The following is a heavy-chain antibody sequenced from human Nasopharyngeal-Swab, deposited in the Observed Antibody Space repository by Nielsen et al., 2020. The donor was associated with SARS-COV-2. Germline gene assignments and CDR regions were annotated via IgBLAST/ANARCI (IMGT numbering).Heavy chain of an antibody. CDR2: INHSGST. D-gene: IGHD3-16*02. J-gene: IGHJ5*02. V-gene: IGHV4-34*01. CDR3: ARGRIGGVIGNWFDP. Sequence: RQAPGKGLEWIGEINHSGSTNYNPSLKSRATISVDTSKNQFSLKLSSVTAADTAVYYCARGRIGGVIGNWFDPWGQGTLVTVSS.